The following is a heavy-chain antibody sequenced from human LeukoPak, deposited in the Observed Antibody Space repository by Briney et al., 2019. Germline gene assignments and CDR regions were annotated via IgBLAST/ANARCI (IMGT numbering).Heavy chain of an antibody. J-gene: IGHJ4*02. D-gene: IGHD1-14*01. Sequence: PSETLSLTCTVSGGSISSSSYYWRWIRQPAGTGLEWIGRIYTSGSTNYNPSLKSRVTISVNTSKNQSSLKLSSVTAADTAVYYCARDRDDNLFDYWGQGTLVTVSS. CDR3: ARDRDDNLFDY. CDR2: IYTSGST. CDR1: GGSISSSSYY. V-gene: IGHV4-61*02.